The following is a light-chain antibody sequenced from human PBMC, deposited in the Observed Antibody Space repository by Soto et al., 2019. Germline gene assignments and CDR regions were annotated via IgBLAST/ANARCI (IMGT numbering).Light chain of an antibody. J-gene: IGKJ1*01. CDR3: QQYNNWSHTWT. Sequence: EILMTQSPSTLSASPGDRATIHCRASQSISSSLAWYQQKPGKAPKLLIYDASSMASGIPSRFSGSGSGTEFTLTISSLQSQDVAVNYCQQYNNWSHTWTFGQGTKVDIK. V-gene: IGKV3-15*01. CDR1: QSISSS. CDR2: DAS.